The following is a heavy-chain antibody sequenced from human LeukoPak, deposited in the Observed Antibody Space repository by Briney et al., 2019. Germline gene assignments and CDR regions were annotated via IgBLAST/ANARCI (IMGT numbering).Heavy chain of an antibody. CDR2: IYYSGST. J-gene: IGHJ4*02. D-gene: IGHD3-3*01. CDR3: ARLNTYYDFWSGYPYYFDY. CDR1: GGSISSYY. Sequence: SETLSLTCTVSGGSISSYYWSWIRQPPGKGLEWIGYIYYSGSTNYNPSLKSRVTISVDTSKNQFSLKLSSVTAVDTAVYYCARLNTYYDFWSGYPYYFDYWGQGTLVTVSS. V-gene: IGHV4-59*08.